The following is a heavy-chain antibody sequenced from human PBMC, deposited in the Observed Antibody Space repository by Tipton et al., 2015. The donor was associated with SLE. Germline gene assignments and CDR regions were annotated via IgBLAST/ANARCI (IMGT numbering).Heavy chain of an antibody. J-gene: IGHJ1*01. Sequence: GSLRLSCAASGFSFSNYEMNWVRQAPGKGLEWVAYISSSGTAEDYADSVKGRFTISRDNSKNTLYLQMNSLRAEDTAVYYCARTADCSSTSCYTGGGYFQHWGQGTLVTVSS. CDR1: GFSFSNYE. V-gene: IGHV3-48*03. CDR2: ISSSGTAE. CDR3: ARTADCSSTSCYTGGGYFQH. D-gene: IGHD2-2*02.